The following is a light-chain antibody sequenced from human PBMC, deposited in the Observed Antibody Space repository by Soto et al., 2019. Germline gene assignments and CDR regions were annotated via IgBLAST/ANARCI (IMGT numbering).Light chain of an antibody. V-gene: IGKV3-15*01. Sequence: EIVMTQSPATLSVSPGERATLSCRASQSVGNDLAWYQQKPGQAPRLLIHGTSTRATGVPARFSGSGSGTEFTLTLSSLQSEDFAIYYCQQYDYWPRTFGQGTKVDI. CDR3: QQYDYWPRT. CDR2: GTS. CDR1: QSVGND. J-gene: IGKJ1*01.